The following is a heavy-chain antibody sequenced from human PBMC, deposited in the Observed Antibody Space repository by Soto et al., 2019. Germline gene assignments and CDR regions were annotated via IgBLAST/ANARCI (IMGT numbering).Heavy chain of an antibody. J-gene: IGHJ4*02. Sequence: PSETLSLTCTVSGGSISSSSYYWGWIRQPPGKGREWIGSIYYSGSTYYNPSLKSRVTISVDTSKNQFSLKLSSVTAADTAVYYCARQDSGYERDFDYWGQGTLVTVSS. V-gene: IGHV4-39*01. D-gene: IGHD5-12*01. CDR2: IYYSGST. CDR3: ARQDSGYERDFDY. CDR1: GGSISSSSYY.